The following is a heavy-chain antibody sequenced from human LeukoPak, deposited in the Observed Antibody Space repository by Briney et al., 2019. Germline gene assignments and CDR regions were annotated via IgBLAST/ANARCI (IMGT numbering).Heavy chain of an antibody. Sequence: PGESLRLSCAASGFTFSSYAMTWVRQAPGKGLEWVSAISGSGHNTYYADSVKGRFTISRDNPKNTVYLQMNSLRAEDTALYYCAKWREGTMVYFDYWGQGTLVTVSS. D-gene: IGHD3-10*01. CDR3: AKWREGTMVYFDY. CDR1: GFTFSSYA. CDR2: ISGSGHNT. J-gene: IGHJ4*02. V-gene: IGHV3-23*01.